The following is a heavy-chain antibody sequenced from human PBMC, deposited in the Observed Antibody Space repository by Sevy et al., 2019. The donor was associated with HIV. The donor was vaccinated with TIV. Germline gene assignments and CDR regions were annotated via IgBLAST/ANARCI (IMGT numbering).Heavy chain of an antibody. CDR3: ARDRSNYYDSSGYNY. CDR1: GFTFSSYG. J-gene: IGHJ4*02. CDR2: INSDGSST. D-gene: IGHD3-22*01. V-gene: IGHV3-74*01. Sequence: GGSLRLSCAASGFTFSSYGMHWVRQAPGKGLVWVSRINSDGSSTSYADSVKGRFTISRDNAKNTLYLQMNSLRAEDTAVYYCARDRSNYYDSSGYNYWGQGTLVTVSS.